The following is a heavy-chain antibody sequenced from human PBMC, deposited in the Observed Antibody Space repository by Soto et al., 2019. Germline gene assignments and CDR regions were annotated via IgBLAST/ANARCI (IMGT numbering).Heavy chain of an antibody. D-gene: IGHD5-18*01. J-gene: IGHJ4*02. Sequence: PSETLSLTCAVSCGSISSGGYSWSWIRQPPGKGLEWIGYVYHSGSTYYNPSLKSRVTISVDRSKNQFSLRLSSVTAADTAVYFCARVPDTALAPDYWGQGTLVTVSS. V-gene: IGHV4-30-2*01. CDR3: ARVPDTALAPDY. CDR1: CGSISSGGYS. CDR2: VYHSGST.